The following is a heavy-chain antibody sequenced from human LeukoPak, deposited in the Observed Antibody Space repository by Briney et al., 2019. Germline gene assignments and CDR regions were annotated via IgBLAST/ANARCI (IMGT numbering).Heavy chain of an antibody. V-gene: IGHV1-69*02. Sequence: ASVKVTCKASGGTFSSYTISWVRQAPGQGLEWMGRIIPIVGIANYAQKFQGRVTITADKSTSTAYMELSSLRSEDTAVYYCASGPVVVVPAAIRYYGMDVWGQGTTVTVSS. D-gene: IGHD2-2*01. J-gene: IGHJ6*02. CDR3: ASGPVVVVPAAIRYYGMDV. CDR2: IIPIVGIA. CDR1: GGTFSSYT.